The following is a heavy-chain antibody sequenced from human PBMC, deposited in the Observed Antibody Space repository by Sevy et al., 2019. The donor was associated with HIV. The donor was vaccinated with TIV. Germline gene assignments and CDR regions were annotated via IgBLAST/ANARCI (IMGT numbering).Heavy chain of an antibody. D-gene: IGHD4-17*01. CDR1: GFAFRDSA. V-gene: IGHV3-30-3*01. J-gene: IGHJ3*02. CDR2: ISHGGSYE. CDR3: ARMVSGGLRWELIKENAFDI. Sequence: GGSLRLSCEASGFAFRDSAIHWVRQSPGKGLEWVALISHGGSYEYYVDSVKGRFTVSSARSKNSLYLQMDSLRAEDTAVYYCARMVSGGLRWELIKENAFDIWGQGTAVTVSS.